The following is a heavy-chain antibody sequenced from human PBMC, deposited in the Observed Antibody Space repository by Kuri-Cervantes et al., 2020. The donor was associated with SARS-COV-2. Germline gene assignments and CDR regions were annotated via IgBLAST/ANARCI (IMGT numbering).Heavy chain of an antibody. CDR3: AGGPSWGYHWGIYHVGGDSFDI. CDR2: INPKSGGT. Sequence: ASVKVSCKASAYTFNDYYIHWVRQAPGQGLEWMGWINPKSGGTDSAQKYQGWVTMTRDTSISTAYMELSSLRSDDTTVYYCAGGPSWGYHWGIYHVGGDSFDIWGQGTMVTVSS. J-gene: IGHJ3*02. V-gene: IGHV1-2*04. D-gene: IGHD3-16*02. CDR1: AYTFNDYY.